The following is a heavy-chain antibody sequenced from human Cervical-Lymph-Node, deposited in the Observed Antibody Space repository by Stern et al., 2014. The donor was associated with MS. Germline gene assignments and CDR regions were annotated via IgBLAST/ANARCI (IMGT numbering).Heavy chain of an antibody. CDR3: ARDQRGITIFGVVTDYYYLGMDV. D-gene: IGHD3-3*01. Sequence: VQLVESGAEVKKPGASVKVSCKTSGYIFSGYYIHWVRQAPGQGLEWMAWLNPTTVGTKYAQKFQGRVTMSRDTSISTAYVELSSLTSDDTAVYYCARDQRGITIFGVVTDYYYLGMDVWGQGTTVTVSS. CDR2: LNPTTVGT. J-gene: IGHJ6*02. V-gene: IGHV1-2*02. CDR1: GYIFSGYY.